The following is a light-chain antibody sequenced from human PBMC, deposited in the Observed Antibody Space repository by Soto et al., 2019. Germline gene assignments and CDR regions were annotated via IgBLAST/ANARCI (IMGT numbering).Light chain of an antibody. Sequence: DIQMTQSPSTLSASVGDRVTITCRASRSISSWLAWYQQKPGKAPKLLIYKASSLESGVPSRFSGSESGTEFTLTISSLQPDDLATYYCQQYNSYSPYTFGQGTKLEIK. CDR2: KAS. CDR1: RSISSW. CDR3: QQYNSYSPYT. J-gene: IGKJ2*01. V-gene: IGKV1-5*03.